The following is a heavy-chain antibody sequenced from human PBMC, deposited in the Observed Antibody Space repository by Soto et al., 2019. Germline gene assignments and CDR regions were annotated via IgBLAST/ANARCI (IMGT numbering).Heavy chain of an antibody. V-gene: IGHV1-18*01. Sequence: ASVKVSCKASGYTFTNFGISWVRQAPGQGLEWMGWISAYNGNTNYAQKFQGRVTMTTDTSTSTAYMEVRSLRSEDTAVYYCASSGYCSGGSCSYPQNYYYGMDVWG. CDR3: ASSGYCSGGSCSYPQNYYYGMDV. CDR2: ISAYNGNT. D-gene: IGHD2-15*01. CDR1: GYTFTNFG. J-gene: IGHJ6*02.